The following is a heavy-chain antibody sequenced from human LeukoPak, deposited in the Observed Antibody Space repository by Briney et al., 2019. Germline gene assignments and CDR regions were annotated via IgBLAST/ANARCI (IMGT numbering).Heavy chain of an antibody. Sequence: SETLSLTCTVSGGSISSYHWSWIRQPPRKGLEWIGTIFYRGNTYYNPSLKSRVTISVDTSNNQFSLKLNSVTAADTAVYYCARQGYDILTGYYTDFDFWGQGTLVTVSS. CDR3: ARQGYDILTGYYTDFDF. J-gene: IGHJ4*02. D-gene: IGHD3-9*01. CDR1: GGSISSYH. CDR2: IFYRGNT. V-gene: IGHV4-59*04.